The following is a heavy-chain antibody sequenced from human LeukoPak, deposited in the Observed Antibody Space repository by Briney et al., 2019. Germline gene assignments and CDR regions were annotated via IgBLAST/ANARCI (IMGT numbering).Heavy chain of an antibody. Sequence: QPGGSLRLSCAASGFTFSGSAMQWVRQASGKGLEWVGRIRSKANSYATAYAASVKGRFTISRDDSKNTAYLQMNSLKTEDTAVYYCTSFTYYYDSSGFSPDYWGQGTLVTVSS. CDR1: GFTFSGSA. CDR2: IRSKANSYAT. D-gene: IGHD3-22*01. J-gene: IGHJ4*02. V-gene: IGHV3-73*01. CDR3: TSFTYYYDSSGFSPDY.